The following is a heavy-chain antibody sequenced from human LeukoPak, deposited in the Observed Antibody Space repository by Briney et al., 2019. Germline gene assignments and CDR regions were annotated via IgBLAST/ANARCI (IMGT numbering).Heavy chain of an antibody. CDR1: GGSISSSSYY. Sequence: KPSETLSLTCTVSGGSISSSSYYWGWIRQPPGKGLEWIGSIYYSGSTYYNPSLKSRVTISVDTSKNQFSLKLSSVTAADTAVYYCAREVFVTMVRGSRWGNWFDPWGQGTLVTVSS. CDR3: AREVFVTMVRGSRWGNWFDP. J-gene: IGHJ5*02. D-gene: IGHD3-10*01. V-gene: IGHV4-39*07. CDR2: IYYSGST.